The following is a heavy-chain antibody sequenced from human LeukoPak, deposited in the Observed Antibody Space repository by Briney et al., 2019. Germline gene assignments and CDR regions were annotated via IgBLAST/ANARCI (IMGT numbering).Heavy chain of an antibody. CDR2: ISSSGSTI. CDR1: GFTFSDYY. J-gene: IGHJ3*02. Sequence: PGGSLRLSCAASGFTFSDYYMSWIRQAPGKGLEWVSYISSSGSTIYYADSVKGRFTVSRDNPNNSLYLQMNSLRAEDTAVYYCARATGHQLYDSSGYAAFDIWGQGTMVTVSS. D-gene: IGHD3-22*01. CDR3: ARATGHQLYDSSGYAAFDI. V-gene: IGHV3-11*04.